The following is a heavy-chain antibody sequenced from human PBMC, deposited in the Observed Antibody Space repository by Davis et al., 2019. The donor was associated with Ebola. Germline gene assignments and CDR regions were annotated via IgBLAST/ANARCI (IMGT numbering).Heavy chain of an antibody. CDR3: ARPLYCSSTSCYDPYYYYYGMDV. CDR1: GYTFTGYY. Sequence: ASVKVSCKASGYTFTGYYMHWVRQAPGQGLEWMGIINPSGGSTSYAQKFQGRVTMTRDTSTSTVYMELSSLRSEDTAVYYCARPLYCSSTSCYDPYYYYYGMDVWGQGTTVTVSS. CDR2: INPSGGST. J-gene: IGHJ6*02. V-gene: IGHV1-46*01. D-gene: IGHD2-2*01.